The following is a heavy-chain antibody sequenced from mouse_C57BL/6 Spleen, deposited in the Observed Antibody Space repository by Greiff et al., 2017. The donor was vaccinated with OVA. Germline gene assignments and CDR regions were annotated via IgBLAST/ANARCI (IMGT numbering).Heavy chain of an antibody. V-gene: IGHV1-26*01. Sequence: VQLQQSGPELVKPGASVKISCKASGYTFTDYYMNWVKQSHGKSLEWIGDINPNNGGTSYNQKFKGKATLTVDKSSSTAYMELRSLTSEDSAVYYCARAYYGSDYWGQGTTLTVSS. CDR2: INPNNGGT. J-gene: IGHJ2*01. D-gene: IGHD1-1*01. CDR3: ARAYYGSDY. CDR1: GYTFTDYY.